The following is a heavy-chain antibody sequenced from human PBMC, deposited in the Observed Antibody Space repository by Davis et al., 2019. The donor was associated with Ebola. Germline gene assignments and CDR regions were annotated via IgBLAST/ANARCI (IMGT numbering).Heavy chain of an antibody. D-gene: IGHD5-12*01. CDR3: ARVGVDIVATIYYYYYGMDV. CDR2: INHSGST. CDR1: GGSFSDYF. J-gene: IGHJ6*02. Sequence: MPSETLSLTCAVYGGSFSDYFWSWIRQPPGKGLEWIGEINHSGSTNYNPSLKSRVTISVDTSKNQFSLKLSSVTAADTAVYYCARVGVDIVATIYYYYYGMDVWGQGTTVTVSS. V-gene: IGHV4-34*01.